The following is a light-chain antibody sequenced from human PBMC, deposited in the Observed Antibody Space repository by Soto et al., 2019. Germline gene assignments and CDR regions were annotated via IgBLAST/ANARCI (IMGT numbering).Light chain of an antibody. CDR1: SSDVGSYNL. CDR3: CSYAASRTWV. V-gene: IGLV2-23*01. Sequence: QSALTQPASVSGSPGQSITISCTGTSSDVGSYNLVSWYQQHPGKAPKLVIYEGTKRPSGVSNRFSGSKSGNTASLTISGIQAEDEADYYRCSYAASRTWVFGGGSKLTVL. J-gene: IGLJ3*02. CDR2: EGT.